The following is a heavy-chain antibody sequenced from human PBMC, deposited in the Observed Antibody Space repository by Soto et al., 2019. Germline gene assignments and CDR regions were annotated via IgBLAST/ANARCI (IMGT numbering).Heavy chain of an antibody. V-gene: IGHV3-9*01. CDR1: GFRFGDYA. CDR3: AKGFSYGDYRYYFDY. Sequence: EVQLVESGGGLVQPGRSLRLSCVASGFRFGDYAMHWVRQAPGKGLEWVSGVSANSDYIAYADSVKGRFTISRDNAKDFLHLQMNSLGTEDTAFDYCAKGFSYGDYRYYFDYWGQGTLVTVSS. J-gene: IGHJ4*02. D-gene: IGHD4-17*01. CDR2: VSANSDYI.